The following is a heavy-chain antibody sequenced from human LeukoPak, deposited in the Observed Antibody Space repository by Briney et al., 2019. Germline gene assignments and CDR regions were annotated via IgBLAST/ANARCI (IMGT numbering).Heavy chain of an antibody. J-gene: IGHJ5*02. CDR3: ARDLEPYYYDSSGYYNWFDP. CDR2: INPSGGST. Sequence: ASVKVSCKASGYTFTSYYMHWVRQAPGQGLEWMGIINPSGGSTSYAQKFQGRVTMTRDTSTSTVYMELSSLRSEDTAVYYCARDLEPYYYDSSGYYNWFDPWGQGTLVTVSS. V-gene: IGHV1-46*01. CDR1: GYTFTSYY. D-gene: IGHD3-22*01.